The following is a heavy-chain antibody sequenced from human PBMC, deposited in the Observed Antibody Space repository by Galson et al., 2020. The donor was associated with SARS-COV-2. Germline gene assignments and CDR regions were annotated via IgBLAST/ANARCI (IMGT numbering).Heavy chain of an antibody. J-gene: IGHJ3*02. D-gene: IGHD3-22*01. V-gene: IGHV5-51*01. CDR1: GYSFSSYW. CDR3: ARRAYYYDSSGHLEI. Sequence: GESLKISCKGSGYSFSSYWIAWVRQMPGKGLEWMGIIYPGDSDTRYRPSFQGQVTISADKSISTAYLQWSSLKASDTAMYYCARRAYYYDSSGHLEIWGQGTMVTVSS. CDR2: IYPGDSDT.